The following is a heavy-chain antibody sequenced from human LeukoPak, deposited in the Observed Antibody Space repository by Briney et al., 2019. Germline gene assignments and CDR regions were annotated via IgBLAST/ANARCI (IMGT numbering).Heavy chain of an antibody. CDR1: GGTFSSYA. V-gene: IGHV1-69*13. CDR2: IIPIFGTA. J-gene: IGHJ4*02. D-gene: IGHD3-9*01. Sequence: SVKVSCKASGGTFSSYAISWVRQAPGQGLEWMGGIIPIFGTANYAQKFQGRVTITADESTSTAYMELSSLRSEDTAVYYCAREGVYDILTGPMDWGQGTLVTVSS. CDR3: AREGVYDILTGPMD.